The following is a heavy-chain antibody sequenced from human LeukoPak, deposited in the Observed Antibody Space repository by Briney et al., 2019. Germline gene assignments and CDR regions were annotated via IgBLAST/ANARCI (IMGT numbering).Heavy chain of an antibody. J-gene: IGHJ4*02. V-gene: IGHV4-31*03. D-gene: IGHD4-17*01. CDR1: GGSISSGGYY. CDR3: ARSAEDYGDYDY. CDR2: IYYSGST. Sequence: SETLSLTCTVSGGSISSGGYYWSWLRQHPGKGLEWIGYIYYSGSTYYNPSLKSRVTISVDTSKNQFSLKLSSVTAADTAVYYCARSAEDYGDYDYWGQGTLVTVSS.